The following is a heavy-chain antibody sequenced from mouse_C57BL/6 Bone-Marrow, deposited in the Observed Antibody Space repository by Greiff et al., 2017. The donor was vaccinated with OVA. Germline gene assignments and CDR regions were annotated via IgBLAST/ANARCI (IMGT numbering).Heavy chain of an antibody. D-gene: IGHD2-4*01. Sequence: QVQLQQSGAELARPGASVKMSCKASGYTFTSYTMHWVKQRPGQGLEWIGYINPSSGYTKYNQKFKDKATLTADKSSSTAYMQLSSLTSEDSAVYYCARKAYYDYGDVYFDDWGQGTTLTVSS. CDR1: GYTFTSYT. V-gene: IGHV1-4*01. CDR2: INPSSGYT. J-gene: IGHJ2*01. CDR3: ARKAYYDYGDVYFDD.